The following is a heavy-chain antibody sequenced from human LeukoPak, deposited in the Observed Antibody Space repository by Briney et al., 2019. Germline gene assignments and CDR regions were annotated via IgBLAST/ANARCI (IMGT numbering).Heavy chain of an antibody. CDR3: AKRGVVIRGLLVIGYHQEAYHYDF. D-gene: IGHD3-10*01. J-gene: IGHJ4*02. CDR1: GISLSNYA. V-gene: IGHV3-23*01. Sequence: GGSLRLSCVVSGISLSNYAMTCVRHAPGKALEWVSYTSERGGSTTYADSVKGRFTISRDTSFNTLYQQMNNLRAEDTAVYFCAKRGVVIRGLLVIGYHQEAYHYDFWGQGVLVTVSS. CDR2: TSERGGST.